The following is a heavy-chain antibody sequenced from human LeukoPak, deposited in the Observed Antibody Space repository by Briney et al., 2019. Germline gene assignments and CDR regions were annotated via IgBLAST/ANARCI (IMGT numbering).Heavy chain of an antibody. D-gene: IGHD2-2*01. CDR2: IYYSGST. Sequence: SETLSLTCTVSGGSISNYYWSWIRQPPGKGLEWIGYIYYSGSTNYNPSLKSRVTISVDTSKTQFSLKLSSVTAADTAVYYCARGPVVPSAIWSSRGWFDPWGQGTLVTVSS. J-gene: IGHJ5*02. V-gene: IGHV4-59*01. CDR1: GGSISNYY. CDR3: ARGPVVPSAIWSSRGWFDP.